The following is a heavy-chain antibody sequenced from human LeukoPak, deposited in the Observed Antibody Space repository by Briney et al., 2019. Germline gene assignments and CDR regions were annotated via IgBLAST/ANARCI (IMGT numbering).Heavy chain of an antibody. CDR1: GFTFSDYY. Sequence: PGGSLRLSCAASGFTFSDYYMSWIRQAPGKGLEWVSYISSSGSTIYYADSVKGRFTISRDNAKNSLYLQMNSLRAEDTAVYYCARGYYDSSGFYYAGAFDIWGQGTMVTVSS. D-gene: IGHD3-22*01. CDR2: ISSSGSTI. V-gene: IGHV3-11*04. J-gene: IGHJ3*02. CDR3: ARGYYDSSGFYYAGAFDI.